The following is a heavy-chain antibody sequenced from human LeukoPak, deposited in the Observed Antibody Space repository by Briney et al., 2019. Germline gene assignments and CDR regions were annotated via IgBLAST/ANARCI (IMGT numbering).Heavy chain of an antibody. D-gene: IGHD6-19*01. Sequence: PGGSLRLSCEASGFIFSDYNMNWVRQAPGKGLEWLSYIDSSSSTIYYADSVKGRFAISRDNAKNSLYLQMNSLRAEDTAVYYCAKDKGWLVRGGGLFDYWGQGTLVTVSS. CDR3: AKDKGWLVRGGGLFDY. J-gene: IGHJ4*02. CDR2: IDSSSSTI. CDR1: GFIFSDYN. V-gene: IGHV3-48*04.